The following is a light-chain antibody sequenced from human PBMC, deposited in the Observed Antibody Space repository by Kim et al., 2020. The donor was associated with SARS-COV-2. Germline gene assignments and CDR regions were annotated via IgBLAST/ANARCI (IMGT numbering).Light chain of an antibody. V-gene: IGLV3-1*01. Sequence: SYELTQPPSVSVSPGQTASITCSGDKLGYKYVCWYQQKPGQSPVLVIYQDSKRPSGIPERFSGSNSGNTATLTISGTQAMDEADYYCQAWDSSTQIFGTG. CDR3: QAWDSSTQI. CDR2: QDS. J-gene: IGLJ1*01. CDR1: KLGYKY.